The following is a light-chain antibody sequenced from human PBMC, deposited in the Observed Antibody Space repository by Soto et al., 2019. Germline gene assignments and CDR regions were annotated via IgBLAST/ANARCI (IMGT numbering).Light chain of an antibody. J-gene: IGKJ4*01. CDR2: AAY. CDR3: KQSNSSPPT. V-gene: IGKV1-39*01. CDR1: QSITNY. Sequence: DILMTQSPSALSASVGDRVTITCRASQSITNYLTWYQHKPGQAPNLLIYAAYTLQAGVQSRFRGSGSGTDFTLTIRSLQPEDFATYFCKQSNSSPPTFGGGTKVDIK.